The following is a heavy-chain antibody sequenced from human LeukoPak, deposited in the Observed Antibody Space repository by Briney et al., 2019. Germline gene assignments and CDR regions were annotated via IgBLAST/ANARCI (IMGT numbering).Heavy chain of an antibody. CDR1: GYSISSGYY. J-gene: IGHJ4*02. CDR2: IYHSGST. V-gene: IGHV4-38-2*02. CDR3: ARDDY. Sequence: SETLSLTCAVSGYSISSGYYWGWIRQPPGKGLEWIGSIYHSGSTHYNPSLKSRVTISLDTSKNQFSLKLSSVTAADTAVYYCARDDYWGQGTLVTVSS.